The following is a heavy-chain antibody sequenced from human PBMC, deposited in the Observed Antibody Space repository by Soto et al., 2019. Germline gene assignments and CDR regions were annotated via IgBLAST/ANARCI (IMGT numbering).Heavy chain of an antibody. CDR3: ARGRGLYNSGLSQLDS. CDR1: GFTFSNFA. Sequence: EVQLLESGGGLIQPGGSLRLSCAASGFTFSNFAVSWVRQAPGKGLEWVSGISGSGSTTYYTDSVKGRFTISRDNSKSTVFLQMNSLRAEDTAIYYCARGRGLYNSGLSQLDSWGQGTLVTVSS. CDR2: ISGSGSTT. V-gene: IGHV3-23*01. D-gene: IGHD1-1*01. J-gene: IGHJ4*02.